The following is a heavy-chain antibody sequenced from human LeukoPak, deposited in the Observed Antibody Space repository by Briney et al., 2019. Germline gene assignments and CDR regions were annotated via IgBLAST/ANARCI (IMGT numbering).Heavy chain of an antibody. Sequence: GGSLRLSCAASGFTVNSNYMSWVRQAPGKGLEWVSVIYSGGSTYYADSVKGRFTISRDNSNNTLSLQMNSLRAEDTAVYYCARFLADAFDFWGQGTMVTVSS. CDR2: IYSGGST. CDR3: ARFLADAFDF. D-gene: IGHD3-3*01. V-gene: IGHV3-53*01. J-gene: IGHJ3*01. CDR1: GFTVNSNY.